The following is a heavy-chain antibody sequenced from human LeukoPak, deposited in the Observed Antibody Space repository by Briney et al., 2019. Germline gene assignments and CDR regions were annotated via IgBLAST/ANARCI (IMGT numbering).Heavy chain of an antibody. CDR2: IRYDGSYE. Sequence: QPGGSLRLSCAASGFTFNSYGMHWVRQAPGKGLEWVAFIRYDGSYEYYADSVKGRFTISRDNSKTTLYLQMNSLRSEDTAVYYCAKDGGLHLYYYYNYMDIWGKGTTATVSS. CDR3: AKDGGLHLYYYYNYMDI. CDR1: GFTFNSYG. J-gene: IGHJ6*03. V-gene: IGHV3-30*02. D-gene: IGHD5-24*01.